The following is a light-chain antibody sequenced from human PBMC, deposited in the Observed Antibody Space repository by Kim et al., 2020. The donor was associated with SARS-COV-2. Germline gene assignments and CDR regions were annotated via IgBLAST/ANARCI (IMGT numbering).Light chain of an antibody. Sequence: SYELTQPPSESVAPGKTARITCGGNNIGSKSVHWYQQKPGQAPVLVIYYDSDRPSGIPERFSGSNSGNTATLTITRVEVGDEADYYSKVWASRSDPGVFG. V-gene: IGLV3-21*04. CDR3: KVWASRSDPGV. J-gene: IGLJ3*02. CDR1: NIGSKS. CDR2: YDS.